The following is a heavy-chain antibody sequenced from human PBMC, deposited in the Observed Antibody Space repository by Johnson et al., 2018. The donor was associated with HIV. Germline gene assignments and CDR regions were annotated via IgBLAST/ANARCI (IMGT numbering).Heavy chain of an antibody. Sequence: VQLVESGGDSVQPGGSLRLSCAASGFSFSSYAMHWVRQAPGKGLEYVSAINSNGGSKYYAEFVEGRFIISRDNSKNPRYLQMGSFRPELMAGYYCAILYCYEGGAYHWGQGTNGTVSS. CDR1: GFSFSSYA. CDR3: AILYCYEGGAYH. CDR2: INSNGGSK. V-gene: IGHV3-64*07. J-gene: IGHJ3*01. D-gene: IGHD2-2*01.